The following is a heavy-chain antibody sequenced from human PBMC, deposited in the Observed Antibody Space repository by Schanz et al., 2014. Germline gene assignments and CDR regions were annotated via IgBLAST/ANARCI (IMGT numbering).Heavy chain of an antibody. D-gene: IGHD1-26*01. CDR3: ARDPSGSYGWFDP. V-gene: IGHV3-30*03. J-gene: IGHJ5*02. CDR1: GFTFSGYG. CDR2: ISYDGSNK. Sequence: QVQLVESGGGVVQPGRSLRLSCAASGFTFSGYGMHWVRQAPGKGLEWVAVISYDGSNKYYADSVKGRFTISRDNSKNTLYLQMNSLRAEDTAVYYCARDPSGSYGWFDPWGQGTLVTVSS.